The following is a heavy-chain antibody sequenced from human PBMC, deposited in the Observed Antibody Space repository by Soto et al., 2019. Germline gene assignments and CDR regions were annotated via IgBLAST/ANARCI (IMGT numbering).Heavy chain of an antibody. CDR1: VFTFSNYI. Sequence: PGGSLRLSCAASVFTFSNYIMNWVRQAPGKGLEWVSSITSSSSYIYYADSVKGRFTISRDNAKNSLYLQMNSLRAEDTAVYYCARDHCTNGVCSYYFGHWGQGTLVTVSS. CDR2: ITSSSSYI. V-gene: IGHV3-21*01. D-gene: IGHD2-8*01. CDR3: ARDHCTNGVCSYYFGH. J-gene: IGHJ4*02.